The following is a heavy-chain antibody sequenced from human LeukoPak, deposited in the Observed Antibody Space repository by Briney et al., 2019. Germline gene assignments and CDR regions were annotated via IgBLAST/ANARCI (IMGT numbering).Heavy chain of an antibody. Sequence: SETLSLTCTVSGGSFSGYYWSWIRQPPGKGLEWIGEINHSGSTNYNPSLKSRVTLSVDTSKNQFSLKLTSVTAADTAVYYCARDLKDWSQGTLVTVSS. V-gene: IGHV4-34*01. CDR1: GGSFSGYY. J-gene: IGHJ4*02. CDR3: ARDLKD. CDR2: INHSGST.